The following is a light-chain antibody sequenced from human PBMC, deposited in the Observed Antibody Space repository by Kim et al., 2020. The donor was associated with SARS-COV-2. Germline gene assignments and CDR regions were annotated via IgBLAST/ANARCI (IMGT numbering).Light chain of an antibody. J-gene: IGKJ5*01. CDR3: HQTYRSPHP. CDR2: DLY. CDR1: RSVSNF. Sequence: DIQLTQSPSSVSASVGDRVTITCRTSRSVSNFLNWYQLKPGKAHTLLIYDLYALQSGVPSRFSGGGSGTAFTLTISSLQPEDFGTYNCHQTYRSPHPFGQGHGWRL. V-gene: IGKV1-39*01.